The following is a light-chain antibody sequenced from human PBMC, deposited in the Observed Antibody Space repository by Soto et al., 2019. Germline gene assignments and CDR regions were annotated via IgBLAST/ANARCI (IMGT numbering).Light chain of an antibody. CDR3: SSYTSSSTIDYD. Sequence: QSALTQPASVSGSPGQSITISCTGTSSDVGGYNYVSWYQQHPGKAPKLMIYEVSNRPSGVSNRFSGSKSGNTASLTISGLQAEDEADYYCSSYTSSSTIDYDCGTGNKLTVL. V-gene: IGLV2-14*01. CDR2: EVS. CDR1: SSDVGGYNY. J-gene: IGLJ1*01.